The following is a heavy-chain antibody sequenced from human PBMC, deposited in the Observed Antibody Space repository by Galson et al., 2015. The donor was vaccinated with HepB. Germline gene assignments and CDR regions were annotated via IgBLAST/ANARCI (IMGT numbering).Heavy chain of an antibody. D-gene: IGHD3-22*01. J-gene: IGHJ5*02. CDR1: GGSFSGYF. Sequence: SETLSVTCAVYGGSFSGYFWSWIRQPPGKGLEWIGEINHSGSTNYNPSLKSRVTISVDTSKNQFSLKLTSVTAADTAVYYCASLTYYYDSSGYQNLNWFDPWGQGTLVTVSS. CDR3: ASLTYYYDSSGYQNLNWFDP. V-gene: IGHV4-34*01. CDR2: INHSGST.